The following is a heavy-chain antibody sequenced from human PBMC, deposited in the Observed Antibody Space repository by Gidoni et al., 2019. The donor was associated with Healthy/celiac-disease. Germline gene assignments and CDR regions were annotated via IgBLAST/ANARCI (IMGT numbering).Heavy chain of an antibody. CDR1: GYSCTSDW. D-gene: IGHD6-6*01. V-gene: IGHV5-51*03. CDR2: IYPGDSDT. CDR3: ARSIAPDAFDI. J-gene: IGHJ3*02. Sequence: EVQLVQSGAEVKKPGEALQISCKGSGYSCTSDWIGCVRQMPGKGLEWLGLIYPGDSDTRYSPSFQGQVTISADKSISTAYLQWSSLKASDTAMYYCARSIAPDAFDIWCQGTMVTVSS.